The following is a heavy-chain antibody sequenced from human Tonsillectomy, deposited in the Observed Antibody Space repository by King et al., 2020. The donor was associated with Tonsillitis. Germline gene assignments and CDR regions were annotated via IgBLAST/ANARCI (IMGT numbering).Heavy chain of an antibody. V-gene: IGHV3-13*01. J-gene: IGHJ2*01. CDR3: VRGTALPLPPWIGHFDL. CDR1: GFTFSSYD. CDR2: IGTGGDT. Sequence: VQLVESGGGLVQPGGSLRLSCAASGFTFSSYDMHWVRQATGKSPEWVSAIGTGGDTYYLGSVKGRFTNSREDAKDSLYLQMNSLRDEDTAVYYCVRGTALPLPPWIGHFDLWGRGTLVTVSS. D-gene: IGHD2-21*02.